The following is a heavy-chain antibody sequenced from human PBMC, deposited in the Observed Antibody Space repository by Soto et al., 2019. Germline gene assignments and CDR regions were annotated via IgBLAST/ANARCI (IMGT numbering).Heavy chain of an antibody. Sequence: EVQLVESGGDLVQPGGSLRLSCADSRFTFSGYWMYWVRQAPGKGLYWVANIKEDGSEKNYVDSVRGRFTISRDNAKNSLYLQKNSLRAEETAVYYCARGARIWGQGTMVTVS. CDR3: ARGARI. CDR1: RFTFSGYW. CDR2: IKEDGSEK. V-gene: IGHV3-7*01. J-gene: IGHJ3*02.